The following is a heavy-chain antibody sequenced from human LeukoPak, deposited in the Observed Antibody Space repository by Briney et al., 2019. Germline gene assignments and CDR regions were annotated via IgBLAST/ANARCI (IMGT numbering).Heavy chain of an antibody. J-gene: IGHJ4*02. Sequence: GASVKVSCKASGYTFTSYAMHWVRQAPGQRLEWMGWINAGNGNTKYSQKFQGRVTITRDTSASTAYMELSSLRSEDTAAYYCARDEWELSCFDYWGQGTLVTVSS. CDR2: INAGNGNT. CDR1: GYTFTSYA. D-gene: IGHD1-26*01. V-gene: IGHV1-3*01. CDR3: ARDEWELSCFDY.